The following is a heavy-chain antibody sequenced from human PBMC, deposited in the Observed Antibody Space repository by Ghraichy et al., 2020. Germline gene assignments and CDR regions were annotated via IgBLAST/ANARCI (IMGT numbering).Heavy chain of an antibody. CDR2: ISGSGENA. Sequence: GGSLRLSCVASGFAFKNYDMTWVRQAPGKGLEWVSGISGSGENADYADSVKGRFTISRDNSKNILYLQMNNPRAEDTAVYYCAKRHYYATGSNNSWGQGTLVIVSS. J-gene: IGHJ1*01. V-gene: IGHV3-23*01. D-gene: IGHD3-10*01. CDR3: AKRHYYATGSNNS. CDR1: GFAFKNYD.